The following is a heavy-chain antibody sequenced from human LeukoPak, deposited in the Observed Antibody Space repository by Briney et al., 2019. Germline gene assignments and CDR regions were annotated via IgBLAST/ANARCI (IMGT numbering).Heavy chain of an antibody. V-gene: IGHV3-23*01. D-gene: IGHD4-17*01. CDR1: GFTFSSYA. CDR2: ISGSGGST. CDR3: AKGGTSVTRYVDY. Sequence: PGGSLRLSCAPSGFTFSSYAMSWVRQAPGKGLEWVSAISGSGGSTYYADSVKGRFTISRHNSKNTLYLQMNSLRAEDTAVYYCAKGGTSVTRYVDYWGQGTLVTVSS. J-gene: IGHJ4*02.